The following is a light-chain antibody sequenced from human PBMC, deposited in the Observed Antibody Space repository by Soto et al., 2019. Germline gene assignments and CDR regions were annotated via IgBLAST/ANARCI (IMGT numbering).Light chain of an antibody. J-gene: IGKJ4*01. V-gene: IGKV3-11*01. CDR1: QSVSTY. CDR2: DAS. CDR3: QQRSRWTHT. Sequence: ETVLTQSPATLSLSPGERAILSCRASQSVSTYLAWYQQKPGQAPRLLISDASNRATGIPERFSGSGSGTDVTLPISSLEPEDLAVYYCQQRSRWTHTSGGGTKGQIK.